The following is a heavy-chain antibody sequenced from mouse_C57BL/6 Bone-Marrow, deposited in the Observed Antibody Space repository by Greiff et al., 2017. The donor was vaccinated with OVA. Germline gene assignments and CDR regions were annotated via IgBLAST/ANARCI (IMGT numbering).Heavy chain of an antibody. CDR1: GFNIKDDY. Sequence: VHVKQSGAELVRPGASVKLSCTASGFNIKDDYMHWVKQRPEQGLEWIGWIDPENGDTEYASKFQGKATITADTSSNTAYLQLSSLTSEDTAVYYCTTRYVDVWGTGTAVTVSS. V-gene: IGHV14-4*01. CDR2: IDPENGDT. J-gene: IGHJ1*03. CDR3: TTRYVDV.